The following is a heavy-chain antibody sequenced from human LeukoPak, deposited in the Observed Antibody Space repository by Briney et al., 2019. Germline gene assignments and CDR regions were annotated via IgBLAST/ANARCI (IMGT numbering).Heavy chain of an antibody. CDR3: ARGEEPTKHTNH. CDR2: MNPNSGNT. J-gene: IGHJ5*02. V-gene: IGHV1-8*01. Sequence: ASGNVSCKASVYTFTSYDINWVRQATGQGLAWMGWMNPNSGNTGYAQKFQGRVTMTRNTSISTAYMELSSLRSEDTAVYYCARGEEPTKHTNHWGQGTLVTVSS. CDR1: VYTFTSYD. D-gene: IGHD1-14*01.